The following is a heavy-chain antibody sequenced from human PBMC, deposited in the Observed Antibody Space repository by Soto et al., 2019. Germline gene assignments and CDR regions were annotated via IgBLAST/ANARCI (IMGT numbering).Heavy chain of an antibody. V-gene: IGHV3-15*01. Sequence: GGSLRLSCAASGFTFRNFVMSWVRQAPGKGLEWVGRIKSKTDGGTTDYAAPVKGRFTISRDDSKNTLYLQMNSLKTEDTAVYYCTTDSHLDTVADAFDIWGQGTMVT. CDR3: TTDSHLDTVADAFDI. J-gene: IGHJ3*02. CDR1: GFTFRNFV. CDR2: IKSKTDGGTT. D-gene: IGHD4-17*01.